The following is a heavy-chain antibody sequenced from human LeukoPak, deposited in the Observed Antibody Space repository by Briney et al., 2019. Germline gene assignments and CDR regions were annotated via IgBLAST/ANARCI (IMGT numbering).Heavy chain of an antibody. D-gene: IGHD5-12*01. V-gene: IGHV4-34*01. CDR2: INHSGST. CDR3: ARATLHYYYYYYMDV. Sequence: SETLSLTCAVYGGSFSGYYWSWIRQPPGKGLEWIGEINHSGSTNYNPSLKSRVTMSVDTSKNQFSLKLSSVTAADTAVYYCARATLHYYYYYYMDVWGKGTTVTISS. J-gene: IGHJ6*03. CDR1: GGSFSGYY.